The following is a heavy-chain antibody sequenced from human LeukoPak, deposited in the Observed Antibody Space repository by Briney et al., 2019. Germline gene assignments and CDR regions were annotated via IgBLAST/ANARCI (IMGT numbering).Heavy chain of an antibody. CDR2: INTGNGNT. CDR1: GYTFSSYA. D-gene: IGHD3-22*01. Sequence: ASVKVSCKASGYTFSSYAMHWVRQAPGQRLEWMGWINTGNGNTKYSQKFQGRVTITRDTSASTAYMELSSLRSEDTAVYYCARGSSDYPRYFDYWGQGSLATVSS. J-gene: IGHJ4*02. CDR3: ARGSSDYPRYFDY. V-gene: IGHV1-3*04.